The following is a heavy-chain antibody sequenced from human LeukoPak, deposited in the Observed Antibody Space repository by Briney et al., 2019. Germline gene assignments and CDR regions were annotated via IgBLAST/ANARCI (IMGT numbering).Heavy chain of an antibody. CDR3: AKDVGGVYFGLGSLY. CDR1: GGTFSSYA. Sequence: SVKVSCKASGGTFSSYAISWVRQAPGQGLEWMGRIIPILGIANYAQKFQGRVTITADKSTSTAYMELSSLRSEDTAVYYCAKDVGGVYFGLGSLYWGQGTLVTVSS. CDR2: IIPILGIA. D-gene: IGHD3-10*01. V-gene: IGHV1-69*04. J-gene: IGHJ4*02.